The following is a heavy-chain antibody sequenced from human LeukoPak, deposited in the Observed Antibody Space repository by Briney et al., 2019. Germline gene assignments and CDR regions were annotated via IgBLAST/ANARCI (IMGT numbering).Heavy chain of an antibody. CDR2: ISSSSTYI. V-gene: IGHV3-21*01. D-gene: IGHD2-2*01. J-gene: IGHJ3*02. CDR3: ARDRCSGTSCYLDAFDI. Sequence: PGGSLRLSCAASGFTFSSYSMNWVRQAPGKGLEWVSSISSSSTYIYYADSVKGRLTISRDNAKNSLWLQINTLRAEDTAVYYCARDRCSGTSCYLDAFDIWGQGTMVTVSS. CDR1: GFTFSSYS.